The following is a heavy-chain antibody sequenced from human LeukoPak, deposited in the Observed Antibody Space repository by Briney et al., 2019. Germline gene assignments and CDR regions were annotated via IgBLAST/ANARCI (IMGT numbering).Heavy chain of an antibody. J-gene: IGHJ4*02. Sequence: PGGSLRLSCAASGFTLSAYGMHWVRQTPGKGLECVSAISGNGASTYYASSVKDRFIVSRDNSKNTLYLQMGSLKTDDMATYYCARDTSSGNFWYRWKGIDYWGQGTLVTVSS. V-gene: IGHV3-64*01. CDR2: ISGNGAST. D-gene: IGHD1-20*01. CDR3: ARDTSSGNFWYRWKGIDY. CDR1: GFTLSAYG.